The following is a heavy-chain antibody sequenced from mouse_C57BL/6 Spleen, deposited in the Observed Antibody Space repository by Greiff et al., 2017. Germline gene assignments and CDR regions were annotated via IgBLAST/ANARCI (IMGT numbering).Heavy chain of an antibody. J-gene: IGHJ3*01. Sequence: DVMLVESGGGLVQPKGSLKLSCAASGFTFNTYAMHWVRQAPGKGLEWVARIRSKSSNYATYYADSVKDRFTISRDDSQSMLYLQMNNLKTEDTAMYYCVRGNYYGSSPDWFAYWGQGTLVTVSA. CDR3: VRGNYYGSSPDWFAY. D-gene: IGHD1-1*01. V-gene: IGHV10-3*01. CDR1: GFTFNTYA. CDR2: IRSKSSNYAT.